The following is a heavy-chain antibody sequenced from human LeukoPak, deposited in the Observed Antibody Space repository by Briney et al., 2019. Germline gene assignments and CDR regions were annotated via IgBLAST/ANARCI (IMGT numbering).Heavy chain of an antibody. D-gene: IGHD2-2*02. Sequence: KPSETLSLTCTVSGYSISSGYYWGWIRQPPGKGLEWIGYIYHSGSTYYNPSLKSRVTISVDRSKNQFSLKLSSVTSADTAVYYCARDLEVAYCSSTSCYTDAFDIWGQGTMVTVSS. CDR1: GYSISSGYY. CDR2: IYHSGST. V-gene: IGHV4-38-2*02. CDR3: ARDLEVAYCSSTSCYTDAFDI. J-gene: IGHJ3*02.